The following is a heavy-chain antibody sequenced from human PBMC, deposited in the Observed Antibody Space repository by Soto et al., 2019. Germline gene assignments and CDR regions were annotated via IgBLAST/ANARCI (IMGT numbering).Heavy chain of an antibody. D-gene: IGHD3-10*01. V-gene: IGHV1-69*13. J-gene: IGHJ4*02. CDR1: GGTFSSYA. CDR2: IIPIFGTA. Sequence: SVKVSWKASGGTFSSYAISWVRQAPGQGLEWMGGIIPIFGTANYAQKFQGRVTITADESTSTAYMELSSLRSEDTAVYYCARELGRYYYGSGSYYFDYWGQGTLVTVSS. CDR3: ARELGRYYYGSGSYYFDY.